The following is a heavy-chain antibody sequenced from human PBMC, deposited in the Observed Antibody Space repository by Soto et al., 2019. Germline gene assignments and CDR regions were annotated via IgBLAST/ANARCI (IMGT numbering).Heavy chain of an antibody. CDR2: IYYSGST. D-gene: IGHD2-15*01. V-gene: IGHV4-61*01. CDR1: GGSVSSGSYY. J-gene: IGHJ3*02. CDR3: ARDNLAVVDAFDI. Sequence: QVQLQESGPGLVKPSETLSLSCTVSGGSVSSGSYYWSWIRQPPGKGLEWIGYIYYSGSTNYNPSLKSRVTISVDTSKNQFSLKLSSVTAADTAVYYCARDNLAVVDAFDIWGQGTMVTVSS.